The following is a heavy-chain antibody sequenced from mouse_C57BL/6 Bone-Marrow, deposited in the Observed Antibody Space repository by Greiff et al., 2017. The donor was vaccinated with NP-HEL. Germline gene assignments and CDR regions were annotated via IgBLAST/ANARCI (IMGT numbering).Heavy chain of an antibody. CDR3: AAPYGSSSYAMDY. J-gene: IGHJ4*01. CDR1: GYTFTDYN. Sequence: DVHLVESGPELVKPGASVKMSCKASGYTFTDYNMHWVKQSHGKSLEWIGYINPNNGGTSYNQKFKGKATLTVNKSSSTAYMELRSLTSEDSAVYYCAAPYGSSSYAMDYWGQGTSVTVSS. V-gene: IGHV1-22*01. D-gene: IGHD1-1*01. CDR2: INPNNGGT.